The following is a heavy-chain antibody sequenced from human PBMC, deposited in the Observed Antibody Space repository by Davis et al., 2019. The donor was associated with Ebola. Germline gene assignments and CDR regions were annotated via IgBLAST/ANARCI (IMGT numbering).Heavy chain of an antibody. Sequence: GESLKISCAASGFTFSSYGMHWVRQAPGKGLEWVAVIWYDGSNKYYADSVKGRFTISRDNSKNTLYLQMNSLRAEDTAVYYCARDMIRGGQNEWAYYYYYGMDVWGQGTTVTVSS. D-gene: IGHD3-10*01. J-gene: IGHJ6*02. CDR2: IWYDGSNK. CDR3: ARDMIRGGQNEWAYYYYYGMDV. V-gene: IGHV3-33*01. CDR1: GFTFSSYG.